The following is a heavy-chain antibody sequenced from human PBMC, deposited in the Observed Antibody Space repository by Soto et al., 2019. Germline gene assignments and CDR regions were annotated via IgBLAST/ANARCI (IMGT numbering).Heavy chain of an antibody. V-gene: IGHV1-18*01. CDR3: VMVDNYVTPTLQDV. CDR2: ISPYTGNT. J-gene: IGHJ6*02. D-gene: IGHD3-16*01. CDR1: GYIFVNYG. Sequence: QFQLVQSGDEVKKPGASVKVSCKASGYIFVNYGIAWVRQAPGQGLEWMGWISPYTGNTHSATKVQGRLTMTTDTSTSTAYMDLGSLTSDDTAVYYCVMVDNYVTPTLQDVWGQGTTVTVSS.